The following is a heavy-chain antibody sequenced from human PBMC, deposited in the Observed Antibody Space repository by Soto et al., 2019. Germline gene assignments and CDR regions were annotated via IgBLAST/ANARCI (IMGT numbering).Heavy chain of an antibody. J-gene: IGHJ4*02. D-gene: IGHD1-1*01. CDR3: ARTTSYDYFDY. V-gene: IGHV4-30-4*01. Sequence: QVQLQESGPGLVKPSQTLSLTCTVSGGSIRSGDYFWSWIRQPPGKGLEWIGYIYYSGSTHYNPSLRSRVSSSVDTSKNQFSLKLSSVTAADTAVYYCARTTSYDYFDYWGQGTLVTVSS. CDR1: GGSIRSGDYF. CDR2: IYYSGST.